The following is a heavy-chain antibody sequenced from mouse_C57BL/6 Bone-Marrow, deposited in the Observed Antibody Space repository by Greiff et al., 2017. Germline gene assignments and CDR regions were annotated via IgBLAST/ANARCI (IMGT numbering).Heavy chain of an antibody. Sequence: QVQLQQPGAELVMPGASVKLSCKASGYTFTSYWMHWVKQRPGQGLEWIGEIDPSDSYTNYNQKFKGKSTLTVDKSSSTAYMQLSSLTSEDSAVYYCATVLLRLYAMDYWGQGTSGTVSS. CDR1: GYTFTSYW. J-gene: IGHJ4*01. V-gene: IGHV1-69*01. D-gene: IGHD1-1*01. CDR3: ATVLLRLYAMDY. CDR2: IDPSDSYT.